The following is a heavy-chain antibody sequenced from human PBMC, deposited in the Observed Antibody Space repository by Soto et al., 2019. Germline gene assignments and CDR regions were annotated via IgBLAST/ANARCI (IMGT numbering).Heavy chain of an antibody. Sequence: SETRNLPCAVYGEAFRAYICTCFCKIPGEGLQWIGQINHSGSASYNPSLKSRVTISVHTSNSQFSLELSSVTAADTAVYYCARGLITGSHYSGGWYYFDSWGQGTQVTVS. CDR1: GEAFRAYI. CDR2: INHSGSA. D-gene: IGHD6-19*01. V-gene: IGHV4-34*01. CDR3: ARGLITGSHYSGGWYYFDS. J-gene: IGHJ4*02.